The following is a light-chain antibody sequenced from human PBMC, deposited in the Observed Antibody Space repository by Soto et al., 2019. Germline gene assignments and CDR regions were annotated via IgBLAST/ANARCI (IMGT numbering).Light chain of an antibody. CDR3: CSYAGSYTFEAV. Sequence: QSALTQPRSVSGSPGQSVTISCTGTSSDVGGYNYVSWYQQHPGKAPKLMIYDVSKRPSGVPDRFSGSKSGNTASLTISGLQAEDEADYYCCSYAGSYTFEAVFGGGTKLTVL. V-gene: IGLV2-11*01. J-gene: IGLJ2*01. CDR2: DVS. CDR1: SSDVGGYNY.